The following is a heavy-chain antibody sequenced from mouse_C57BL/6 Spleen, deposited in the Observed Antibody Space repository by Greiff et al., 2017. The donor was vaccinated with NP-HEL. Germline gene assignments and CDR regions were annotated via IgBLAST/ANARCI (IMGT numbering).Heavy chain of an antibody. CDR3: ARQGTVVAYYYAMDY. Sequence: DVMLVESGGDLVKPGGSLKLSCAASGFTFSSYGMSWVRQTPDKRLEWVATISSGGSYTYYPDSVKGRFTISRDNAKNTLYLQMSSLKSEDTAMYYCARQGTVVAYYYAMDYWGQGTSVTVSS. CDR1: GFTFSSYG. CDR2: ISSGGSYT. V-gene: IGHV5-6*02. D-gene: IGHD1-1*01. J-gene: IGHJ4*01.